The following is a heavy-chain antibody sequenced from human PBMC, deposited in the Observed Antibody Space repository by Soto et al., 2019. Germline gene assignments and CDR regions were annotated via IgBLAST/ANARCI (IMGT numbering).Heavy chain of an antibody. V-gene: IGHV1-69*04. CDR3: ARDLKGGNSEYYFDY. CDR1: GGTFSSYT. CDR2: IIPILGIA. D-gene: IGHD2-21*02. J-gene: IGHJ4*02. Sequence: ASVKVSCKASGGTFSSYTISWVRQAPGQGLEWMGRIIPILGIANYAQKFQGRVTITADKSTSTAYMELSSLRSEDTAVYYCARDLKGGNSEYYFDYWGQGTLVTV.